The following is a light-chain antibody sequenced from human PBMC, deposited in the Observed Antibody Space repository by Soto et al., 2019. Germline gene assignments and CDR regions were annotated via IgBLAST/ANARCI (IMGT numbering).Light chain of an antibody. CDR3: SAFAGNNNLV. CDR1: SSDVGGYNY. V-gene: IGLV2-8*01. Sequence: QSALTQPPSASGSPGQSVTISCTGTSSDVGGYNYVSWYQQHPGKAPKLMISEVSKRPSGVPDRFSGSKSGNTSSLTVSGLQAEDEGDYYCSAFAGNNNLVFGGGTKVTLL. J-gene: IGLJ2*01. CDR2: EVS.